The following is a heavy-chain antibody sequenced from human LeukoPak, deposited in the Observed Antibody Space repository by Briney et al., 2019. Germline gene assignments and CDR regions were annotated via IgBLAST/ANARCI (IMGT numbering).Heavy chain of an antibody. CDR2: LSGSGGTT. D-gene: IGHD4-17*01. J-gene: IGHJ6*03. V-gene: IGHV3-23*01. CDR3: AKGGSTSRVTTSRVVFGYYYYLDV. CDR1: GFTFSSHA. Sequence: GGSLRLSCAASGFTFSSHAMSWVRQAPGKGLEWVSSLSGSGGTTYHADSVRGRFSISRDNSKNTLYLQLNSLRAEDTAVYYCAKGGSTSRVTTSRVVFGYYYYLDVWGKGTPVTVSS.